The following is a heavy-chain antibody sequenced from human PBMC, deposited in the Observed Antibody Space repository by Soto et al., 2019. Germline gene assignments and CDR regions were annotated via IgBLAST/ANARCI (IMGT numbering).Heavy chain of an antibody. CDR3: TLVTRWDQYSTSSYMFDH. CDR1: GFTFSHAW. J-gene: IGHJ5*02. Sequence: EMHLVDSGGGLVKPGGALRLSCAASGFTFSHAWMSWVRQAPGKGLEWVGRIKKRPDGGTKDYGAPVRGRFTISRDDSENNMSLQMNSLKTDDTAVYYCTLVTRWDQYSTSSYMFDHWGPGTLVTVSS. CDR2: IKKRPDGGTK. D-gene: IGHD1-26*01. V-gene: IGHV3-15*01.